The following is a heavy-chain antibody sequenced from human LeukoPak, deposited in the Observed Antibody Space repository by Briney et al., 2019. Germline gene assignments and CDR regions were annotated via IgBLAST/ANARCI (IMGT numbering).Heavy chain of an antibody. CDR2: ISTSSYYI. V-gene: IGHV3-21*01. D-gene: IGHD1-26*01. Sequence: PGGSLRVSCAASGFTLRSYNMHWVRQAPGKGLEWVSYISTSSYYIYYADSVKGRFTISRDDAKNSLLLQMNSLRAEDTAIYYCARDASGSSTGLIDSWGQGTLVTVSS. CDR3: ARDASGSSTGLIDS. J-gene: IGHJ4*02. CDR1: GFTLRSYN.